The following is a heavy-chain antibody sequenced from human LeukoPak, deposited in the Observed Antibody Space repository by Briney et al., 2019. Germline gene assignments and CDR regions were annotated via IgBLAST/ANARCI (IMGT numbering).Heavy chain of an antibody. D-gene: IGHD1-1*01. J-gene: IGHJ4*02. CDR1: GFTFSSHG. CDR2: ITSSSDYT. V-gene: IGHV3-21*01. CDR3: ATNEPY. Sequence: GGTLRLSCAASGFTFSSHGMNWVRQAPGKGLEWVSSITSSSDYTYYADSVKGRFTISRDNAKDSLYLQMNSLRAEDTAVYYCATNEPYWGQGTLVTVSS.